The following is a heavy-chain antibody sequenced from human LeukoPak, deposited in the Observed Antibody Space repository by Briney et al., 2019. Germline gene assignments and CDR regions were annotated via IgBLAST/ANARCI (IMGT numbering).Heavy chain of an antibody. Sequence: SLRLSCAASGFTFSSYGMHWVRQAPGKGLEWVAVISYDGSNKYYADSEKGRFTISRDNSKNTLYLQMNSLRAEDTAVYYCAKTGDDGYGSSWYRGYFDYWGQGTLVTVSS. D-gene: IGHD6-13*01. V-gene: IGHV3-30*18. CDR1: GFTFSSYG. CDR3: AKTGDDGYGSSWYRGYFDY. CDR2: ISYDGSNK. J-gene: IGHJ4*02.